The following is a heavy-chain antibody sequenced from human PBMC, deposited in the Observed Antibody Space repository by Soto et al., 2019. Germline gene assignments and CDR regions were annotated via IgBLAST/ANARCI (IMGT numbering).Heavy chain of an antibody. J-gene: IGHJ5*02. CDR3: ARGSSGWNWFDP. Sequence: TLSLTCTVSVGSISSGDYFWSWFRQPPGKGLEWIGYIYHTGSAYYNPSLKSRVTMSVDTSKNQFSLKLSSVTAADTAVYYCARGSSGWNWFDPWGQGTLVTVSS. CDR2: IYHTGSA. V-gene: IGHV4-30-4*01. D-gene: IGHD6-19*01. CDR1: VGSISSGDYF.